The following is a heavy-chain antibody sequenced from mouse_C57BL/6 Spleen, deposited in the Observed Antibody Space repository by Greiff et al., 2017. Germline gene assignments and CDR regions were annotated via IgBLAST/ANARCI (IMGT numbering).Heavy chain of an antibody. J-gene: IGHJ2*01. CDR1: GFTFSSYT. Sequence: EVMLVESGGGLVKPGGSLKLSCAASGFTFSSYTMSWVRQTPEKRLEWVATISGGGGNTYYPDSVKGRFTISRDNAKNTLYLQMSSLRSEDTALYYCAKQGTGDYLDYWGQGTTLTVSS. CDR2: ISGGGGNT. CDR3: AKQGTGDYLDY. D-gene: IGHD4-1*01. V-gene: IGHV5-9*01.